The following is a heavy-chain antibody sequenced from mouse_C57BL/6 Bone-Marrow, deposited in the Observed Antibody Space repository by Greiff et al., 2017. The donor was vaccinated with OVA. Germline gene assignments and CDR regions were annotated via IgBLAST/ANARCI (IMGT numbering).Heavy chain of an antibody. Sequence: EVKVEESGAELVRPGASVKLSCTASGFNIKDYYMHWVKQRPEQGLEWIGRIDPEDGDTEYAPKFQGKATMTADTSSNTAYLQLSSLTSEDTADYCCTANVGRRFAYWGQGTLVTVSA. CDR3: TANVGRRFAY. CDR1: GFNIKDYY. V-gene: IGHV14-1*01. J-gene: IGHJ3*01. CDR2: IDPEDGDT.